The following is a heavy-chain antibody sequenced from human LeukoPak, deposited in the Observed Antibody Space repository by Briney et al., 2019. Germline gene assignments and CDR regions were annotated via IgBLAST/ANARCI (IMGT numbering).Heavy chain of an antibody. CDR2: IYTSGSA. CDR1: DGSFSSYY. D-gene: IGHD4-17*01. Sequence: SETLSLTCGVYDGSFSSYYWGWIRQPPGKGLEWIGRIYTSGSANYNPSLKSRVTISVDTSKNQFSLKLSSVTAADTAVYYCARRNYGAYYYYYMDVWGKGTTVTISS. J-gene: IGHJ6*03. V-gene: IGHV4-59*10. CDR3: ARRNYGAYYYYYMDV.